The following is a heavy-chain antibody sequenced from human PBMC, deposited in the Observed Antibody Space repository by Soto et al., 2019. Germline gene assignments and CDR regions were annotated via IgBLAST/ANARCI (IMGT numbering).Heavy chain of an antibody. CDR3: AKGGYYSLFDI. D-gene: IGHD3-16*01. Sequence: ASLKLSCVASGFPFSSYAMSWVRQTPGKGLEWVSGISGSGGRTYYADSVKGRFTISRDNSNNTLSLQMHILRVEDTAVYFCAKGGYYSLFDIWGQGTMVTVSS. J-gene: IGHJ3*02. CDR2: ISGSGGRT. V-gene: IGHV3-23*01. CDR1: GFPFSSYA.